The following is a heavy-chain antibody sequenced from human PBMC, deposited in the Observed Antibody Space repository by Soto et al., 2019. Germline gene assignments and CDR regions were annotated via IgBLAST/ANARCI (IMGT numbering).Heavy chain of an antibody. V-gene: IGHV1-69*06. CDR1: GDTFSSYA. J-gene: IGHJ4*02. CDR2: IIPIFGTA. Sequence: SVKVSCKASGDTFSSYAISWVRQAPGQGLEWMGGIIPIFGTANYAQKFKGRVTITADKSTSTAHMELISLRSEDTAMYYCARGWYYYDSSGYAFDYWGQGTQVTVSS. D-gene: IGHD3-22*01. CDR3: ARGWYYYDSSGYAFDY.